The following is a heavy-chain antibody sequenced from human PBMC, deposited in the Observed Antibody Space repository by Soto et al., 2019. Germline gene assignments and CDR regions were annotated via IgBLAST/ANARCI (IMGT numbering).Heavy chain of an antibody. CDR3: AKWLLKVRFLEWFPFDY. J-gene: IGHJ4*02. D-gene: IGHD3-3*01. CDR2: IQSKADGGST. Sequence: GGSLRLSCAASEITLSNTWMNWVRQAPGKGLEWVGRIQSKADGGSTYYADSVKGRFTISRDNSKNTLYLQMNSLRAEDTAVYYCAKWLLKVRFLEWFPFDYWGQGTLVTSPQ. V-gene: IGHV3-15*01. CDR1: EITLSNTW.